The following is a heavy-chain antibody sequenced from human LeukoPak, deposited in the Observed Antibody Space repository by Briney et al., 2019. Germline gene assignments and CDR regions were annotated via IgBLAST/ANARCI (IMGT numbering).Heavy chain of an antibody. J-gene: IGHJ4*02. CDR3: ARSIVVVTAPFDY. CDR1: GFTFSSYA. D-gene: IGHD2-21*02. CDR2: ISYDGSNK. Sequence: PGGSLRLSCAASGFTFSSYAMHWVRQAPGKGLEWVAVISYDGSNKYYADSVKGRFTISRDNSKNTLYPQMNSLRAEDTAVYYCARSIVVVTAPFDYWGQGTLVTVSS. V-gene: IGHV3-30-3*01.